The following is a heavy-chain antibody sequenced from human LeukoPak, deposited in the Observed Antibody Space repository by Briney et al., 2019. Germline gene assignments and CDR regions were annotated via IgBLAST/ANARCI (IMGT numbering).Heavy chain of an antibody. D-gene: IGHD3-22*01. CDR1: GFTFSSFG. CDR3: VREYYYDSSGYYYPFY. V-gene: IGHV3-23*01. CDR2: ISDSGGST. Sequence: GGSLRLSCAASGFTFSSFGVSWVRQAPGKGLEWVSAISDSGGSTYYADSVKGRFTISRDNSKNTLYLQMNSLRAEDTAVYYCVREYYYDSSGYYYPFYWGQGTLVTVSS. J-gene: IGHJ4*02.